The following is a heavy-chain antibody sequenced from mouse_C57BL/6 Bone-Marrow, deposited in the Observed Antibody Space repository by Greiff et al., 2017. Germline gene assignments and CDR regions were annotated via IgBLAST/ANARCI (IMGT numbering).Heavy chain of an antibody. J-gene: IGHJ3*01. CDR3: AKNWGAWFAY. Sequence: QVQLQQSGPGLVQPSQSLSITCTVSGFSLTSYGVHWVRQSPGKGLEWLGVIWRGGSPDYNAAFMSRLGITKENSNSQFFFKMSSLQADATAIYCCAKNWGAWFAYWGQGTLVTVSA. CDR2: IWRGGSP. V-gene: IGHV2-5*01. CDR1: GFSLTSYG.